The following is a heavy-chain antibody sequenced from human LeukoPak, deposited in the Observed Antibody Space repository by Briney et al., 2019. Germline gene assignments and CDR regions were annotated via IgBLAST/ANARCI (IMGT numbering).Heavy chain of an antibody. CDR3: AKDSAHFAAAADGDFDY. D-gene: IGHD6-13*01. V-gene: IGHV3-23*01. CDR2: ISGSGGST. Sequence: GGSLRLSCAASGFTFSSYAMSWVRQAPGKGLEWVSAISGSGGSTYYADSVKGRFTISRDNSKNTLYLQMNSLRAEDTAVYYCAKDSAHFAAAADGDFDYWGQGTLVTVSS. CDR1: GFTFSSYA. J-gene: IGHJ4*02.